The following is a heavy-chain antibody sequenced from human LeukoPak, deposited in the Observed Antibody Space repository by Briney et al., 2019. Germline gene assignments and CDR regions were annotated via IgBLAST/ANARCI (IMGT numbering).Heavy chain of an antibody. Sequence: GGSLRLSCEASGFTFGNYGMNWVRQAPGKGLEWVSGISGTGDSTYYADSVRGRFTISRDNSKNTLYLQMNSLRAEDTAVYYCARDPNNGVDYWDQGTLVTVSS. CDR1: GFTFGNYG. CDR2: ISGTGDST. V-gene: IGHV3-23*01. J-gene: IGHJ4*02. CDR3: ARDPNNGVDY. D-gene: IGHD1-14*01.